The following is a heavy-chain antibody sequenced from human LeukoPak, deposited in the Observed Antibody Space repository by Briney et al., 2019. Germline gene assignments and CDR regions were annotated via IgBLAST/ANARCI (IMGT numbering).Heavy chain of an antibody. Sequence: ASVKVSCKASGGTFSSYAISWVRQAPGQGLEWMGRINPNSGGTNYAQKFQGRVTMTRDTSISTAYMELSRLRSDDTAVYYCARLVVATINWFDPWGQGTLVTVSS. J-gene: IGHJ5*02. D-gene: IGHD5-12*01. CDR2: INPNSGGT. CDR3: ARLVVATINWFDP. CDR1: GGTFSSYA. V-gene: IGHV1-2*06.